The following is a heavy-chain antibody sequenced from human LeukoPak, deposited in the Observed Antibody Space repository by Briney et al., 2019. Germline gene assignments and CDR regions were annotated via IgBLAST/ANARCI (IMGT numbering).Heavy chain of an antibody. J-gene: IGHJ5*02. D-gene: IGHD5-18*01. V-gene: IGHV7-4-1*02. CDR2: INTNTGNP. CDR1: GYTFTSYA. CDR3: ARDWRIQLWAGGDNWFDP. Sequence: ASVTVSCKASGYTFTSYAMNWVRQAPGQGLEWMGWINTNTGNPTYAQGFTGRFVFSLDTSVSTAYLQISSLKAEDTAVYYCARDWRIQLWAGGDNWFDPWGQGTLVTVSS.